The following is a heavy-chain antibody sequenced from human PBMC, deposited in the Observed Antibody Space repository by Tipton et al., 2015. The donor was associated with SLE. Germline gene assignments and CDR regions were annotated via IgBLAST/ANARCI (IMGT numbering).Heavy chain of an antibody. CDR1: GFSFRDYA. Sequence: RSLRLSCVASGFSFRDYAMHWVRQAPGRGLEWVAGINWNSDKIDYVDSVKGRFSISRDNARNSVYLQMNSLRVEDTAFYYCAGSSGVFGVVGDVFDFWGQGTMVIVSS. J-gene: IGHJ3*01. D-gene: IGHD3-3*01. CDR3: AGSSGVFGVVGDVFDF. CDR2: INWNSDKI. V-gene: IGHV3-9*01.